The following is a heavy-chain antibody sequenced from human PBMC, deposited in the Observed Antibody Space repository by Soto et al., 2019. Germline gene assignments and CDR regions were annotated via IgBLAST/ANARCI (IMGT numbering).Heavy chain of an antibody. D-gene: IGHD3-16*01. CDR1: GFTFSSYG. CDR2: ISSSGGSA. CDR3: ARGAASPSY. Sequence: EVQLLESGGGLVQPGGSLRLSCAASGFTFSSYGMSWVRQAPGKGLEWVSAISSSGGSAYYADSVKGRFTISRDNSKNTPYPQMNSLRAEDPAGYFRARGAASPSYWGQGTLVTVSS. V-gene: IGHV3-23*01. J-gene: IGHJ4*02.